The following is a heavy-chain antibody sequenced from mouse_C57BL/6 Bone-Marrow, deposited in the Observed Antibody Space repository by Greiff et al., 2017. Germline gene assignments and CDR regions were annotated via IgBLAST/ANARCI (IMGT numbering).Heavy chain of an antibody. V-gene: IGHV1-69*01. Sequence: QVQLQPPGAELVMPGASVKLSCKASGYTFTSYWMHWVKQRPGQGLEWIGEIDPSDSYTNYNQKFKGKSTLTIDKSSSTAYMQLSSLESEDSAVYYCARGDDYDGTGFDYWGQGTTLTVSS. CDR3: ARGDDYDGTGFDY. CDR2: IDPSDSYT. D-gene: IGHD2-4*01. CDR1: GYTFTSYW. J-gene: IGHJ2*01.